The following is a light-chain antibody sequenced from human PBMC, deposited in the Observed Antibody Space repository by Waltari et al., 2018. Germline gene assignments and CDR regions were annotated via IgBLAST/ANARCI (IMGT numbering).Light chain of an antibody. V-gene: IGKV3-20*01. CDR1: QSVDNTY. J-gene: IGKJ2*01. CDR3: QQYGGSLPYT. CDR2: AAS. Sequence: EIVLTQSPGTLSLSPGERATLSCRASQSVDNTYLAWYQKKPGQAPRLLIFAASNRATGIPDRFSGGGSVTDFILTISRVEPEDFAVYYCQQYGGSLPYTFGQGTKLEIK.